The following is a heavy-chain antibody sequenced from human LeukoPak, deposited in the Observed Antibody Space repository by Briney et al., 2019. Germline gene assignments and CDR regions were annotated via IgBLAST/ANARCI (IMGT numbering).Heavy chain of an antibody. Sequence: GGSLRLSCAASGFTFSSYTMSWVRQAPGKGLAWVSGIDSSGTKTTYADSVKGRFTISRDNSKNTLYLQMNSLRAEDTAVYYCAKRGYYDSSGYFDYWGQGTLVTVSS. V-gene: IGHV3-23*05. CDR1: GFTFSSYT. CDR2: IDSSGTKT. J-gene: IGHJ4*02. D-gene: IGHD3-22*01. CDR3: AKRGYYDSSGYFDY.